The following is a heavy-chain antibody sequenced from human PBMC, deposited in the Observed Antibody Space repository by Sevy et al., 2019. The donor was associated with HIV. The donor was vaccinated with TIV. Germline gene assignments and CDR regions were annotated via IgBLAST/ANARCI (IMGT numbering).Heavy chain of an antibody. J-gene: IGHJ3*02. V-gene: IGHV3-74*01. CDR1: GFTFSSYW. CDR3: ARALYELDAFDI. Sequence: GGSLRLSCAASGFTFSSYWMHWVRQAPGKGLVWVSRINSDGSSTSYADSVKGRFTISRDYAKNTLYLQMNSLRAEDTAVYYCARALYELDAFDIWGQGTMVTVSS. CDR2: INSDGSST. D-gene: IGHD3-22*01.